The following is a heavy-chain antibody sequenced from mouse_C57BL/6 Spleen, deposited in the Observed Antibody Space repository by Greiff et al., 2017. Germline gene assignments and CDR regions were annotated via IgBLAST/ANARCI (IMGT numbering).Heavy chain of an antibody. CDR2: ILPGSGST. V-gene: IGHV1-9*01. CDR3: ASNYDGGDYAMDY. Sequence: VKLQESGAELMKPGASVKLSCKATGYTFTGYWIEWVKQRPGHGLEWIGEILPGSGSTNYNEKFKGKATFTADTSSNTAYMELISLTTEDSAIYYCASNYDGGDYAMDYWGQGTSVTVSS. J-gene: IGHJ4*01. CDR1: GYTFTGYW. D-gene: IGHD2-4*01.